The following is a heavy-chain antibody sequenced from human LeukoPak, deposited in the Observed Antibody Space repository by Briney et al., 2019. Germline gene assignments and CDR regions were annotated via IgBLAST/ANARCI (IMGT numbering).Heavy chain of an antibody. V-gene: IGHV3-33*01. CDR3: ARDRGSTRCDY. J-gene: IGHJ4*02. CDR1: GFTFCNHG. CDR2: IWYDGSNQ. D-gene: IGHD2-2*01. Sequence: SGRSLRLSCAASGFTFCNHGMHWVRQAPGKGLEWVAVIWYDGSNQYYADSVKGRFTISRDNSKNTLYLQMDSLRVEDTAVYYCARDRGSTRCDYWGQGTLVTVSS.